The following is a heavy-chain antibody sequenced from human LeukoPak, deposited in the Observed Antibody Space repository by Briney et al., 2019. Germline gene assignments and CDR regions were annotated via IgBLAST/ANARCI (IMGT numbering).Heavy chain of an antibody. V-gene: IGHV3-66*01. Sequence: PGGSLRLSCAASGFTVSSNYMSWVRQAPGKGLEWVSVIYSGGSTYYADSVKGRFTISRDNSKNTLYLQMNSLRAEDTAVYYCAREGVEMATIRGQAAFDIWGQGTMVTVSS. J-gene: IGHJ3*02. D-gene: IGHD5-24*01. CDR2: IYSGGST. CDR3: AREGVEMATIRGQAAFDI. CDR1: GFTVSSNY.